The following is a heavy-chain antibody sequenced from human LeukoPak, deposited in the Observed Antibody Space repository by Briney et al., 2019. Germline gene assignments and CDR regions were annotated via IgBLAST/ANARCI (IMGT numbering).Heavy chain of an antibody. D-gene: IGHD5-24*01. CDR2: ISAYNGNT. V-gene: IGHV1-18*04. J-gene: IGHJ6*03. Sequence: GASVKVSCMASGYTFTSYYMHWVRQAPGQGLEWMGWISAYNGNTNYAQKLQGRVTMTTDTSTSTAYMELRSLRSDDTAVYYCARDFREMATITYYYYYYMDVWGKGTTVTVSS. CDR1: GYTFTSYY. CDR3: ARDFREMATITYYYYYYMDV.